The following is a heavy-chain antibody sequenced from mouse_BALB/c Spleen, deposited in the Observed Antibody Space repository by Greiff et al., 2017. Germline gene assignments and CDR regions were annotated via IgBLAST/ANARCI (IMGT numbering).Heavy chain of an antibody. CDR3: ARDYCGSSSWFAC. J-gene: IGHJ3*01. D-gene: IGHD1-1*01. CDR2: ISDGGSYT. Sequence: DVQLVESGGGLVKPGGSLKLSCAASGFTFSDYYMYWVRQTPEKRLEWVATISDGGSYTYYPDSVKGRFTISRDNAKNNLYLQMSSLKSEDTAMYYWARDYCGSSSWFACWGQGTLVTVSA. CDR1: GFTFSDYY. V-gene: IGHV5-4*02.